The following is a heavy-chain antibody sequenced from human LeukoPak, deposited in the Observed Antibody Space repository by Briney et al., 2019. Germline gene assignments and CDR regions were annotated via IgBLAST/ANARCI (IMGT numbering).Heavy chain of an antibody. CDR1: GGSISSGSYY. D-gene: IGHD2-21*01. Sequence: PSQTLSLTCTVSGGSISSGSYYWSWIRQPAGKGLEWIGRIYTSGSTNYNPSLKSRVTISVDTSKNQFSLKLSSVTAADTAVYYCAREHIVVVIAIGSWFDPWGQGTLVTVSS. V-gene: IGHV4-61*02. CDR2: IYTSGST. J-gene: IGHJ5*02. CDR3: AREHIVVVIAIGSWFDP.